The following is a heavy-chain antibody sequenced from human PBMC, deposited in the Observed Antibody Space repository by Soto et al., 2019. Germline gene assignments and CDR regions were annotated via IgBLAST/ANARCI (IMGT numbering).Heavy chain of an antibody. CDR2: IYYSGNT. V-gene: IGHV4-59*01. J-gene: IGHJ4*02. CDR3: ARQLGLWQPLDY. CDR1: GGSMRDYY. Sequence: SETLSLTCSVFGGSMRDYYWSWIRQSPGKGPEWIGYIYYSGNTNYNPSLKSRVTISVDMPKSLFSLKLNSVTAADTAVYYCARQLGLWQPLDYWGRGTLVTVSS. D-gene: IGHD1-1*01.